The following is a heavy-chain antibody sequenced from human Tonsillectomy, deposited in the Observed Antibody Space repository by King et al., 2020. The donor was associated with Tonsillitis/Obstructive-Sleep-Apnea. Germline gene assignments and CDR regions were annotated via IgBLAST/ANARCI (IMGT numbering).Heavy chain of an antibody. CDR3: ARDQDIVGVPAAILLGYYGMDV. J-gene: IGHJ6*02. Sequence: VQLVESGAEVKKPGASVKVSCKASGYTFTGYYMHWVRQAPGQGLEWMGWINPNSGGTNYAQKFQGRVTMTRDTSISTAYMELSRLRSDDTAVYYCARDQDIVGVPAAILLGYYGMDVWGQGTTVTVSS. D-gene: IGHD2-2*02. V-gene: IGHV1-2*02. CDR1: GYTFTGYY. CDR2: INPNSGGT.